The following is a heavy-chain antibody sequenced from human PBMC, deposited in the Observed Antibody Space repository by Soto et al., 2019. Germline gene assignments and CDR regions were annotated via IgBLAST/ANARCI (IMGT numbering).Heavy chain of an antibody. Sequence: QVQLVESGGGVVQPGRSLRLSCAASGFNFNNYGMHWVRQAPGKGLEWVAVIWNDGNGYYYANSVKGRFTISRDNSKNTLFLHMSSLRAEDTAVYYCARRQISPPTRGAASARGGMDIWGQGTTDTVSS. D-gene: IGHD6-13*01. CDR2: IWNDGNGY. J-gene: IGHJ6*02. V-gene: IGHV3-33*01. CDR1: GFNFNNYG. CDR3: ARRQISPPTRGAASARGGMDI.